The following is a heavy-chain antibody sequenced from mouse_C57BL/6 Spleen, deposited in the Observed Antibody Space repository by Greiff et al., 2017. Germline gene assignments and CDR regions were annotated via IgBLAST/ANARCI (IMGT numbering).Heavy chain of an antibody. CDR1: GYTFTSYW. CDR2: IYPSDSET. Sequence: QVQLQQPGAELVRPGSSVKLSCKASGYTFTSYWMDWVKQRPGQGLEWIGNIYPSDSETHYNQKFKDKATLTVDKSSRTAYMQRSSRTSEAAAVYYCARLGRTGTDYWGQGTTLTVSS. V-gene: IGHV1-61*01. CDR3: ARLGRTGTDY. D-gene: IGHD4-1*01. J-gene: IGHJ2*01.